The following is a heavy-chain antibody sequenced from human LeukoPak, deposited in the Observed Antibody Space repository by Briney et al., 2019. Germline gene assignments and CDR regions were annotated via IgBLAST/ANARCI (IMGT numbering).Heavy chain of an antibody. CDR1: GGSISSYY. CDR3: AMTPIGYCSSTSCYTFDY. D-gene: IGHD2-2*02. CDR2: IYYSGST. J-gene: IGHJ4*02. Sequence: SETLSLTCTVSGGSISSYYWSWIRQPPGKGLEWIGYIYYSGSTNYNTSLKSRVTISVDMSKNQFSLKLSSVTAADTAVYYCAMTPIGYCSSTSCYTFDYWGQGTLVTVSS. V-gene: IGHV4-59*08.